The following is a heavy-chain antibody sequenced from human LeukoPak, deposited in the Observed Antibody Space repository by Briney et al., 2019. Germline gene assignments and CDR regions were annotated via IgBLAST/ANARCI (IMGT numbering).Heavy chain of an antibody. V-gene: IGHV3-23*01. CDR3: AKSEQQLSPVGLDY. CDR2: ISGCGGST. Sequence: GGSLRLSCAASGFTFSSYAMSWVRQAPGKGLEWVSVISGCGGSTYYADSVKGRFTISRDNSKNTLYLQMNSLRAEDTAVYYCAKSEQQLSPVGLDYWGQGTLVTVSS. D-gene: IGHD6-13*01. CDR1: GFTFSSYA. J-gene: IGHJ4*02.